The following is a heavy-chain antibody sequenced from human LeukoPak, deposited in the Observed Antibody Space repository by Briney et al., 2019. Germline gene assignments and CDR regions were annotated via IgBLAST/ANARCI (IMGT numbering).Heavy chain of an antibody. CDR3: AGRGVRGVIRDY. D-gene: IGHD3-10*01. CDR2: IYTSGST. Sequence: SETLSLTCTVSGGSISSYYWSWIRQPAGKGLEWIGRIYTSGSTNYNPSLKSRVTMSVDTSKNQFSLKLSSVTAADTVVYYCAGRGVRGVIRDYWGQGTLVTVSS. CDR1: GGSISSYY. V-gene: IGHV4-4*07. J-gene: IGHJ4*02.